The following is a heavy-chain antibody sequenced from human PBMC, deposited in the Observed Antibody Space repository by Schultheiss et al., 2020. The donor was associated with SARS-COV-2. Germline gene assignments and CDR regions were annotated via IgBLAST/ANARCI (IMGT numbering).Heavy chain of an antibody. D-gene: IGHD3-10*01. CDR2: ISGSGGST. CDR3: AKPPQSTMIRGGGMDV. Sequence: GGSLRLSCAVYGGSFSGYYWSWIRQPPGKGLEWVSAISGSGGSTYYADSVKGRFTISRDNSKNTLYLQMNSLRAEDMAVYYCAKPPQSTMIRGGGMDVWGQGTTVTVSS. V-gene: IGHV3-23*01. J-gene: IGHJ6*02. CDR1: GGSFSGYY.